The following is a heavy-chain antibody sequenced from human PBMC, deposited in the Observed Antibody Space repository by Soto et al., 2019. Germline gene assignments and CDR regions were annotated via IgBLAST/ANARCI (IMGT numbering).Heavy chain of an antibody. V-gene: IGHV1-18*01. CDR1: GYTFTSCG. Sequence: ASVKVSWKASGYTFTSCGISWVRQAPGQGLEWMGWISAYNGNTNYAQKLQGRVTMTTDTSTSTAYMELRSLRSDDTAVYYCARVDCSGGSCYNWFDPWGQGTLVTVSS. CDR3: ARVDCSGGSCYNWFDP. D-gene: IGHD2-15*01. J-gene: IGHJ5*02. CDR2: ISAYNGNT.